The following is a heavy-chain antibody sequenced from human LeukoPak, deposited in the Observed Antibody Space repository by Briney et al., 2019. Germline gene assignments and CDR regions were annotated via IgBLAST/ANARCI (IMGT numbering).Heavy chain of an antibody. CDR3: ARDITIFGVVSNWFDP. CDR1: GGSISSGSCY. Sequence: SQTLSPTCTVSGGSISSGSCYWSWIRQPAGKGLEWIGRIYSSGSTNYNPSLKSRVTMSVDTSKKQFSLKLSSVTAADTAVYYCARDITIFGVVSNWFDPWGQGTLVTVSS. J-gene: IGHJ5*02. CDR2: IYSSGST. D-gene: IGHD3-3*01. V-gene: IGHV4-61*02.